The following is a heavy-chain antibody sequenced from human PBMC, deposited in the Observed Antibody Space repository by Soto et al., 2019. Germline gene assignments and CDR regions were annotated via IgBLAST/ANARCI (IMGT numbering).Heavy chain of an antibody. V-gene: IGHV4-34*01. J-gene: IGHJ6*02. CDR3: ARGFTIFGVVLRWYYGMDF. D-gene: IGHD3-3*01. CDR1: GGSFSGYY. CDR2: INHSGST. Sequence: PSETLSLTCAVYGGSFSGYYWSWIRQPPGKGLEWIGEINHSGSTNYNPSLKSRVTISVDTSKNQFSLKLSSVTAADTAVYYCARGFTIFGVVLRWYYGMDFWGQGTTVTVSS.